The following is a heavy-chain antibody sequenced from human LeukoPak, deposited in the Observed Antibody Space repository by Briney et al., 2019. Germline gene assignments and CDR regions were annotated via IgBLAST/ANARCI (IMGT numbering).Heavy chain of an antibody. V-gene: IGHV3-30*02. J-gene: IGHJ4*02. D-gene: IGHD4-17*01. CDR3: ARAFSPYGDLLMYYFDY. CDR2: IRYDGSNK. Sequence: PGGSLRLSCAASGFTFSSYGMHWVRQAPGKGLEWVAFIRYDGSNKYYADSVRGRFTISRDNSKNTLYLQMNSLRAEDTAVYYCARAFSPYGDLLMYYFDYWGRGTLVTVSS. CDR1: GFTFSSYG.